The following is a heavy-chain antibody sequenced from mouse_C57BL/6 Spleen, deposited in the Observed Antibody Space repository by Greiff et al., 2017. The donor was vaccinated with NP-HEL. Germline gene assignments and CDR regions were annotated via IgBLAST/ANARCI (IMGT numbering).Heavy chain of an antibody. CDR1: GYAFSSSW. D-gene: IGHD2-3*01. CDR3: ARVGLLPYWYFDV. J-gene: IGHJ1*03. V-gene: IGHV1-82*01. Sequence: QVQLQQSGPELVKPGASVKISCKASGYAFSSSWMNWVKQRPGKGLEWIGRIYPGDGDTNYNGKFKGKATLTADKSSSTAYMQLSSLTSEDSAVYFCARVGLLPYWYFDVGGTGTTVTVSS. CDR2: IYPGDGDT.